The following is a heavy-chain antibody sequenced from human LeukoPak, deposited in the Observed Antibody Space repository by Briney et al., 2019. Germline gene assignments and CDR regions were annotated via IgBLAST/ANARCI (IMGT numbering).Heavy chain of an antibody. J-gene: IGHJ3*02. CDR3: ARVIGSYYAFDI. Sequence: GGSLRLSCAASGFTFSSYSMNWVRQAPGKGLEWVSYISSSSSTIYYADSVKGRFTISRDNAKNSLYLQMNSLRAEDTAVYYCARVIGSYYAFDIWGQGTMVTASS. CDR2: ISSSSSTI. CDR1: GFTFSSYS. V-gene: IGHV3-48*04. D-gene: IGHD1-26*01.